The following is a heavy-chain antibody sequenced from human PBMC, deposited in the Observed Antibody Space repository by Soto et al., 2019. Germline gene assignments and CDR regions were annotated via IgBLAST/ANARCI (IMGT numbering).Heavy chain of an antibody. CDR1: GGTFSSYA. Sequence: ASVKVSCKASGGTFSSYAISWVRQAPGQGLEWMGGVIPIFGTANYAQKFQGRVTITADESTSTAYMELSSLRSEDTAVYYCARVARPGHYYYYGMDVWGQGTTVTVSS. J-gene: IGHJ6*02. CDR2: VIPIFGTA. CDR3: ARVARPGHYYYYGMDV. V-gene: IGHV1-69*13.